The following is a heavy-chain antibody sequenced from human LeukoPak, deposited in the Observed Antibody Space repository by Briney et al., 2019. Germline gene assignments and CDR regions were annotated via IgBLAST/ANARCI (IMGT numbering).Heavy chain of an antibody. D-gene: IGHD3-10*01. J-gene: IGHJ5*02. CDR3: AKDPNYYGSGSYGP. CDR1: GFAFSSYA. Sequence: GGSLRLSCAASGFAFSSYAMSWVRQAPGKGLEWVSAISGSGGSTYYADSVKGRFTISRDNSKNTLYLQMNSLRAEDTAVYYCAKDPNYYGSGSYGPWGQGTLVTVSS. CDR2: ISGSGGST. V-gene: IGHV3-23*01.